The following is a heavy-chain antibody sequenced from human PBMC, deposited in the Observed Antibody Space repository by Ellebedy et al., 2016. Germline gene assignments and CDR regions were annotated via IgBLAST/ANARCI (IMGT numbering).Heavy chain of an antibody. Sequence: GGSLRLSXAVSGFSVSSNDMSWVRQAPGKGLELVSLIYGGGTSYYADSVKGRFTISRANSKNTVSLSMNSLRPEDTAVYYCAKGGTGQGWSPFFPVIYYHGLDVWGQGTTVTVSS. J-gene: IGHJ6*02. CDR2: IYGGGTS. CDR3: AKGGTGQGWSPFFPVIYYHGLDV. D-gene: IGHD1-26*01. CDR1: GFSVSSND. V-gene: IGHV3-66*02.